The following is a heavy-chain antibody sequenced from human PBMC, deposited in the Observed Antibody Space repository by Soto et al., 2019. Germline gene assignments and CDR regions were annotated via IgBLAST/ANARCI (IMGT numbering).Heavy chain of an antibody. D-gene: IGHD2-15*01. CDR2: IKSDGSST. CDR1: GFTISSYG. Sequence: GPQRVSCAASGFTISSYGRHWVRQASGKGLVWVSRIKSDGSSTSYADSVKGRFTISRDNAKNTLYLQMNSLRAEDTAVYYCASGYCSGGSCYYYYYGMDVWGQGTTVTVSS. J-gene: IGHJ6*02. CDR3: ASGYCSGGSCYYYYYGMDV. V-gene: IGHV3-74*01.